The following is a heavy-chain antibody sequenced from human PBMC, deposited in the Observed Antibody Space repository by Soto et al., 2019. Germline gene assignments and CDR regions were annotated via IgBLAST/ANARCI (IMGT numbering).Heavy chain of an antibody. CDR2: IIPILGIA. V-gene: IGHV1-69*02. J-gene: IGHJ5*02. Sequence: SVKVSCKASGGTFSSYTISWVRQAPGQGLEWMGRIIPILGIANYAQKFQGRVTITADKSTSTAYMELSSLRPEDTAVYYCARGLEGVRGVIPPWFDPWGQGTLVTVSS. D-gene: IGHD3-10*01. CDR3: ARGLEGVRGVIPPWFDP. CDR1: GGTFSSYT.